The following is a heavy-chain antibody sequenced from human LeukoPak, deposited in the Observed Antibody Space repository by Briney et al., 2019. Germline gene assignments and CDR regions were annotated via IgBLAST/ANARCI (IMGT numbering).Heavy chain of an antibody. CDR2: IHNGGGTT. V-gene: IGHV3-23*01. D-gene: IGHD3-16*01. Sequence: GGSLRLSCTASGFTFSSYTMNWVRQAPGKGLEWVSAIHNGGGTTSYADSVKGRFTISRDNSKNTLFLQINSLRAEDTAVYYCAEDGTFGGEDSWSEGTLV. J-gene: IGHJ4*02. CDR3: AEDGTFGGEDS. CDR1: GFTFSSYT.